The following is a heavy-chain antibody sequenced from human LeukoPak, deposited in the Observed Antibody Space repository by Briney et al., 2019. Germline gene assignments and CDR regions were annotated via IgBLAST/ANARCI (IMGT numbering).Heavy chain of an antibody. CDR3: AREEALGSGSFDY. Sequence: SETLSLTCTVPGGSISTYYWSWIRQPPGKGLEWIGYIYYSGSTSYNPSLKSRVTISVDTSKNQFSLKLSSVTAADTAVYYCAREEALGSGSFDYWGQGTLVTVSS. V-gene: IGHV4-59*01. D-gene: IGHD1-26*01. CDR1: GGSISTYY. CDR2: IYYSGST. J-gene: IGHJ4*02.